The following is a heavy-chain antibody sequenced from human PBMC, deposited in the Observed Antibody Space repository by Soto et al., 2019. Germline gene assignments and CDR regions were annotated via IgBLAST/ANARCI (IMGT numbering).Heavy chain of an antibody. CDR2: IHYSGST. V-gene: IGHV4-31*03. CDR3: ARGEVLPAASLDY. D-gene: IGHD2-2*01. J-gene: IGHJ4*02. Sequence: PSETLSLTCTFSGGSIISGGYYWSWIRQRPGKGLEWIGDIHYSGSTFYNPSLKSRVTISVDTSENQFSLKLSSMTAADTAVYYCARGEVLPAASLDYWGQGTLVTVSS. CDR1: GGSIISGGYY.